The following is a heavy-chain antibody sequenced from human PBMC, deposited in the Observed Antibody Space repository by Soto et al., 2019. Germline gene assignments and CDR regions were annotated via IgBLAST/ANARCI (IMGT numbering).Heavy chain of an antibody. Sequence: QVQLGEAWAWVKKAGSSVKVSCKAFGGPFSRYGIRWVRQAPGTGLEWMGGIIPIFGTANYAKKVQGRVTITADESTSTAYMELSSLRSEDTAVYYCARGWIGGSYLDGMDYWGQGTLVTVSS. CDR1: GGPFSRYG. CDR3: ARGWIGGSYLDGMDY. CDR2: IIPIFGTA. V-gene: IGHV1-69*01. J-gene: IGHJ4*02. D-gene: IGHD1-26*01.